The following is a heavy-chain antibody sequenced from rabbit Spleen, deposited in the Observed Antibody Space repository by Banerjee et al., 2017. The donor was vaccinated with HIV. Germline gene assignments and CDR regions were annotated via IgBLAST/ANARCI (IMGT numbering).Heavy chain of an antibody. CDR3: ARDTGSSFSSYGMDL. V-gene: IGHV1S40*01. J-gene: IGHJ3*01. CDR2: IDAGSSGFT. D-gene: IGHD8-1*01. Sequence: QSLEESGGDLVKPGASLTLTCTASGVSFSNNHYMCWVRQAPGKGLEGIACIDAGSSGFTYFATWAKGRFTCSKTSSTTLTLQMTRLTVADTATYFCARDTGSSFSSYGMDLWGQGTLVTVS. CDR1: GVSFSNNHY.